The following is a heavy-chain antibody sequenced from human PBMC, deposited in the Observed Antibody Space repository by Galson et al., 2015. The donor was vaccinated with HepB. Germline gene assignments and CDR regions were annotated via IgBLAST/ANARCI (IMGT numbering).Heavy chain of an antibody. J-gene: IGHJ4*02. V-gene: IGHV3-73*01. CDR2: IRSKANSYAT. CDR3: TSVVVGATKRDVDY. Sequence: SLRLSCAASGFTFSGSAMHWVRQASGKGLEWVGRIRSKANSYATAYAASVKGTFTISRDDSKNTAYLQMNSLKTEDTAVYYCTSVVVGATKRDVDYWGQGTLVTVSS. CDR1: GFTFSGSA. D-gene: IGHD1-26*01.